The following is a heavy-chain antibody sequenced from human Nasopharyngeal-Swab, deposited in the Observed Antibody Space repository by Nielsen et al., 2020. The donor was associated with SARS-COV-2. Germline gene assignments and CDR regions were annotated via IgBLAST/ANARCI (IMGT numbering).Heavy chain of an antibody. CDR1: GGSFSGYY. Sequence: SETLSLTCAVYGGSFSGYYWSWIRQPPGKGLEWIGRIYTSGSTNYNPSLKSRVTISVDTSKNQFSLKLSSVTAADTAVYYCAREDTANAFDIWGQGTMVTVSS. CDR3: AREDTANAFDI. J-gene: IGHJ3*02. V-gene: IGHV4-4*08. D-gene: IGHD5-18*01. CDR2: IYTSGST.